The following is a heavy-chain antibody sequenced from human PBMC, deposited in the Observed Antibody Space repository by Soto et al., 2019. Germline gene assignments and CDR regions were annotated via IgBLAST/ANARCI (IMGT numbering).Heavy chain of an antibody. CDR3: ARAITMVRGVRYWFDP. J-gene: IGHJ5*02. Sequence: QVQLVQSGAEVKKPGSSVKVSCKASGGTFSSYAISWVRQAPGQGLEWMGGIIPIFGTANYAQKFQGRVTITADKSTSTAYMELSSRRSEDTAVYYCARAITMVRGVRYWFDPWGQGTLVTVSS. CDR2: IIPIFGTA. V-gene: IGHV1-69*06. CDR1: GGTFSSYA. D-gene: IGHD3-10*01.